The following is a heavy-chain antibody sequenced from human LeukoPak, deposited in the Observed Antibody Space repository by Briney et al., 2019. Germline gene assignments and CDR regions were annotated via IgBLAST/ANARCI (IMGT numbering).Heavy chain of an antibody. J-gene: IGHJ3*02. D-gene: IGHD1-7*01. CDR1: GGSISSGDFY. V-gene: IGHV4-30-4*08. CDR2: IYYSGST. CDR3: ARDLAGNWNYVNAFDI. Sequence: SEALSLTCTVSGGSISSGDFYWSWIRQPPGKGLEWIGYIYYSGSTYYNPSLKSRVTISVDTSKNQFSLKLSSVTAADTAVYYCARDLAGNWNYVNAFDIWGQGTMVTVSS.